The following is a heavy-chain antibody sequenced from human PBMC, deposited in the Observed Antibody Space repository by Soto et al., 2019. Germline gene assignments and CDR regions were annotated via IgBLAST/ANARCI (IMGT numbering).Heavy chain of an antibody. Sequence: EVQLLESGGGLVQPGGSLRLSCAASGFTFKNYAMSWVRQAPGKGLEWVSAISSSGSGGSTTHADSVKGRFTISRDNSKNTLYLQMNSLRAEDTAVYYCAKDRDKPLWFGRFDYWGQGSLVTVSS. CDR2: ISSSGSGGST. V-gene: IGHV3-23*01. CDR3: AKDRDKPLWFGRFDY. J-gene: IGHJ4*02. D-gene: IGHD3-10*01. CDR1: GFTFKNYA.